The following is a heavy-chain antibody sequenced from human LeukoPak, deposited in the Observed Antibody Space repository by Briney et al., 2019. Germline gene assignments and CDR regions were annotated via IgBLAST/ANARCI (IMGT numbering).Heavy chain of an antibody. Sequence: ASVKVSCKASGGTFSSYAISWVRQAPGQGLEWMGGIIPIFGTANYAQKFQGRVTITADKSTSTAYMGLSSLRSEDTAVYYCARGGVVVPAAILDVGWFDPWGQGTLVTVSS. V-gene: IGHV1-69*06. J-gene: IGHJ5*02. CDR2: IIPIFGTA. CDR1: GGTFSSYA. CDR3: ARGGVVVPAAILDVGWFDP. D-gene: IGHD2-2*02.